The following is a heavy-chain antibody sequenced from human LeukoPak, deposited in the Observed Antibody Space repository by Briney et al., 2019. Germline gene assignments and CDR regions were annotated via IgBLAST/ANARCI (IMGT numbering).Heavy chain of an antibody. Sequence: GGSLRLSCAASGFTFNNFAMSWVRQAPGKGLEWVPGISGSGGNTHYADSVKGRFTISRDNSKNTLYLQMNSLRAEDTAVYYCAKGLRGSSYDYWGQGTLVTVSS. J-gene: IGHJ4*02. D-gene: IGHD6-13*01. CDR1: GFTFNNFA. V-gene: IGHV3-23*01. CDR2: ISGSGGNT. CDR3: AKGLRGSSYDY.